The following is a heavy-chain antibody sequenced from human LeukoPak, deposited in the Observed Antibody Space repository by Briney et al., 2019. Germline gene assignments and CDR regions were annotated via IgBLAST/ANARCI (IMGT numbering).Heavy chain of an antibody. V-gene: IGHV4-59*12. D-gene: IGHD3-22*01. CDR2: IYDSVFT. J-gene: IGHJ4*02. CDR3: AKEVVVVITTPTEAGFDY. CDR1: GGSISSYY. Sequence: SETLSLTCTVSGGSISSYYWSWIRQPPGKGLEWIGYIYDSVFTKYNPSLKSRVAISVDTSKSQFSLRLSSVTAADTAVYYCAKEVVVVITTPTEAGFDYWGQGTLVTVSS.